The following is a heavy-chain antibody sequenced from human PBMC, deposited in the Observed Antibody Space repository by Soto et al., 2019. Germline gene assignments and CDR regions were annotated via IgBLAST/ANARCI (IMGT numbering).Heavy chain of an antibody. CDR2: ISAYNGNT. J-gene: IGHJ4*02. D-gene: IGHD2-2*01. Sequence: ASVKVSCKASGYTFTSYGISWVRQAPGQGLEWMGWISAYNGNTNYAQKLQGRVTMTTDTSTSTAYMELRSLRSDDTAVYYCARWADIVVVPAAMRGDYFDYWGQGTLVTVSS. V-gene: IGHV1-18*01. CDR1: GYTFTSYG. CDR3: ARWADIVVVPAAMRGDYFDY.